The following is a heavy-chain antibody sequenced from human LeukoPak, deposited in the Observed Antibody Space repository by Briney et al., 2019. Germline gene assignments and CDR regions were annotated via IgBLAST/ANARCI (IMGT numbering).Heavy chain of an antibody. CDR2: IYYTGST. D-gene: IGHD5-24*01. V-gene: IGHV4-39*07. Sequence: SETLSLTCTVSSGSISSSTYYWGWIRQPPGKGMEWIGTIYYTGSTYYNPSLKSRVTISVDTSKNQFSLKLTSVTAADTAVYYCARAVGTDGYNLWVYWGQGTLVTVSS. CDR1: SGSISSSTYY. CDR3: ARAVGTDGYNLWVY. J-gene: IGHJ4*02.